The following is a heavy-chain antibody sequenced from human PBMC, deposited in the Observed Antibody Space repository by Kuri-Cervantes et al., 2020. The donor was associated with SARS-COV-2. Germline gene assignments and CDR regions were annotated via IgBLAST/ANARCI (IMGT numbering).Heavy chain of an antibody. V-gene: IGHV1-18*01. Sequence: ASVKVSCKASGYTFTSYGISWVRQAPGQGLEWMGWISAYNGNTNYAQKLQGRVTMTTDTSTSTAYMELSSLRSEDTAVYYCARDRGDPRSYYYYGMDVWGQGTTVTVSS. CDR1: GYTFTSYG. J-gene: IGHJ6*02. CDR3: ARDRGDPRSYYYYGMDV. D-gene: IGHD4-17*01. CDR2: ISAYNGNT.